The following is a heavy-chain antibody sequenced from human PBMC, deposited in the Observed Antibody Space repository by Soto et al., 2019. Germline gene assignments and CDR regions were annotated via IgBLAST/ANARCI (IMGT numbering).Heavy chain of an antibody. CDR1: GYTFTSYD. V-gene: IGHV1-8*01. J-gene: IGHJ4*02. D-gene: IGHD6-19*01. CDR3: ARGRIAVADLPLGY. CDR2: MNPNSGNT. Sequence: QVQLVQSGAEVKKPGASVKVSCKASGYTFTSYDINWVRQATGQGLEWMGWMNPNSGNTGYAQKFQGRVIMTRNTSISTAYMELSSLRSEDTAVYYCARGRIAVADLPLGYWGQGTLVTVSS.